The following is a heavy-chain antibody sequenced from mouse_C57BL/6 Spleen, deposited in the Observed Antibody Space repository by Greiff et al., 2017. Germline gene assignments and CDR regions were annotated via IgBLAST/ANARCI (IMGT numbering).Heavy chain of an antibody. CDR2: ISSGSSAI. V-gene: IGHV5-17*01. CDR3: ARPFDY. Sequence: EVKLMESGGGLVKPGGSLKLSCAASGFTFSDYGMHWVRQAPEKGLEWVAYISSGSSAIYYADTVKGRFTISRYNAKNTLFLQMTSLRYEDTDMYYCARPFDYWGQGTTLTVSS. J-gene: IGHJ2*01. CDR1: GFTFSDYG.